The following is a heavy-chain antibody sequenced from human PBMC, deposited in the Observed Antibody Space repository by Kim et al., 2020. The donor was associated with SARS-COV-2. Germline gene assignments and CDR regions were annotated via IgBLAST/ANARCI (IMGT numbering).Heavy chain of an antibody. J-gene: IGHJ6*02. V-gene: IGHV5-10-1*01. D-gene: IGHD3-10*01. CDR3: ARFGGNYYGSGGGYNYYYGMDV. Sequence: GESLKISCKGSGYSFTSYWISWVRQMPGKGLEWMGRIDPSDSYTNYSPSFQGHVTISADKSISTAYLQWSSLKASDTAMYYCARFGGNYYGSGGGYNYYYGMDVWGQGTTVTVSS. CDR1: GYSFTSYW. CDR2: IDPSDSYT.